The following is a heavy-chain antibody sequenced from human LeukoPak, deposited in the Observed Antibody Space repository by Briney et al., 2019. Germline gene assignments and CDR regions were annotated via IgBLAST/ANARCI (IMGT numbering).Heavy chain of an antibody. CDR2: IYYSGST. CDR3: ARLSGSYPRGFDY. Sequence: PSETLSLTCTVSGGSISSSSYYWGWIRQPPGKGLEWIGSIYYSGSTNYNPSLKSRVTISVDTSKNQFSLKLSSVTAADTAVYYCARLSGSYPRGFDYWGQGTLVTVSS. D-gene: IGHD1-26*01. V-gene: IGHV4-39*07. CDR1: GGSISSSSYY. J-gene: IGHJ4*02.